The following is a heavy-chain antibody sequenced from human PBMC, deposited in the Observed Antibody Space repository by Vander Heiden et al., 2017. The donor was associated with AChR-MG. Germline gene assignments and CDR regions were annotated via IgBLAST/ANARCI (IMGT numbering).Heavy chain of an antibody. V-gene: IGHV4-59*01. J-gene: IGHJ5*02. CDR1: DGSISNYY. D-gene: IGHD3-10*01. CDR3: TRDRNPHASGSRGWFDP. Sequence: QVQLQESGPGLVKPSETLSLTCTVSDGSISNYYWTWIRQPPGKGLEWIGCIYYDGSANYNPSLKSRVTTSVDTSKNQFSLKLASVTAADTAIYYCTRDRNPHASGSRGWFDPWGQGILITVSS. CDR2: IYYDGSA.